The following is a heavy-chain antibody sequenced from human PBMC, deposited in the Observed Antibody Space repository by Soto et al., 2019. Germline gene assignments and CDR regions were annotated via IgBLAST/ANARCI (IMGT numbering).Heavy chain of an antibody. Sequence: SETLSLTCTVSGGSISIGSYYWSWIRQHPGKGLEWIGCIYYTGSTYYNSSLKSRVTISLDTSKNQVSLRLSSVTAADTAVYYCARGGGNTVIDDPFDIWGQGTMVTVSS. CDR2: IYYTGST. J-gene: IGHJ3*02. CDR3: ARGGGNTVIDDPFDI. CDR1: GGSISIGSYY. V-gene: IGHV4-31*03. D-gene: IGHD2-21*01.